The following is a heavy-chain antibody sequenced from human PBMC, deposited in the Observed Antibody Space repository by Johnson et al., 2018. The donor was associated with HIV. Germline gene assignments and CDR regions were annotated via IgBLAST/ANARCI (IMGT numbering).Heavy chain of an antibody. Sequence: VQLVESGGGLVQPGGSLRLSCAASGFTFDDYGMSWVRQAPGKGLEWVSGINWNGGSTGYADSVKGRLTISRDNSKNTLYLQMNSLRAEDTAVSYCASRGDGYVRHAFDIWGQGTMVTVSS. CDR3: ASRGDGYVRHAFDI. V-gene: IGHV3-20*04. CDR1: GFTFDDYG. D-gene: IGHD5-18*01. J-gene: IGHJ3*02. CDR2: INWNGGST.